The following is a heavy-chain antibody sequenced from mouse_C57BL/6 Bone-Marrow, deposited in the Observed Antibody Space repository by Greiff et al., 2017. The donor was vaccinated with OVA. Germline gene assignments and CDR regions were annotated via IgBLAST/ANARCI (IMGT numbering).Heavy chain of an antibody. V-gene: IGHV5-6*01. Sequence: EVMLVESGGDLVKPGGSLKLSCAASGFTFSSYGMSWVRQTPDKRLEWVATISSGGSYTYYPDSVKGRFTISRDNAKNTLYLQMSSLKSEDTAMYYWAREGDGYLFAYWGQGTLVTVSA. J-gene: IGHJ3*01. D-gene: IGHD2-3*01. CDR2: ISSGGSYT. CDR1: GFTFSSYG. CDR3: AREGDGYLFAY.